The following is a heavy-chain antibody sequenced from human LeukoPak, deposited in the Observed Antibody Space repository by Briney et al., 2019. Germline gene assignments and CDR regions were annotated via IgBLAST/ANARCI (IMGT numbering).Heavy chain of an antibody. D-gene: IGHD1-26*01. J-gene: IGHJ4*02. Sequence: GGSLRLSCAASGFTFSSYSMNWVRQAPGKGLEWVSSISSSSSYIYYADSVKGRFTISRDTSKNTLFLQMNSLRAEDTALYYCAKDPSNSGSYPDYWGQGTLVTVSS. CDR1: GFTFSSYS. CDR3: AKDPSNSGSYPDY. CDR2: ISSSSSYI. V-gene: IGHV3-21*01.